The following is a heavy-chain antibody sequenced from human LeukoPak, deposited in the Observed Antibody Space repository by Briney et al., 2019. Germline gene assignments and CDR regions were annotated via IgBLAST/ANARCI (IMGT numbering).Heavy chain of an antibody. V-gene: IGHV2-5*02. D-gene: IGHD1-26*01. CDR1: EFSLSTTGVG. CDR2: IYWDDDK. Sequence: SGPMMVNPTQTLTLTCTFSEFSLSTTGVGVVWIRQPPGQALEWLALIYWDDDKRYSPSLKSNLTITKDTSNIQVGLRMTNMDPVDTAAYYCVHSERGSLRYWGQGTLVTVSS. CDR3: VHSERGSLRY. J-gene: IGHJ1*01.